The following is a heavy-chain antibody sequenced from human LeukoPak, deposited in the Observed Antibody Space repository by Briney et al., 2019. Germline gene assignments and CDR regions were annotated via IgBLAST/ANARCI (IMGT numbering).Heavy chain of an antibody. CDR1: GFTFSSYE. CDR3: ARTDYDILTGPFDY. CDR2: ISSSGSTI. D-gene: IGHD3-9*01. Sequence: GGSLRLSCAASGFTFSSYEMNWVRQAPGKGLEWVSYISSSGSTIYYADSVKGRFTISRDNAKNSLYLQMNSLRAEDTAVYYCARTDYDILTGPFDYWGQGTLVTVSS. V-gene: IGHV3-48*03. J-gene: IGHJ4*02.